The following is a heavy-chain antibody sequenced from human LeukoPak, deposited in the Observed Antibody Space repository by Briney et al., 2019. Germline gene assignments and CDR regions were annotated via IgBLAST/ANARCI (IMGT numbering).Heavy chain of an antibody. D-gene: IGHD3-22*01. CDR3: ARSPQIHYYYNCCYYFFDY. CDR1: SGSFSGHW. CDR2: VTHSGNT. V-gene: IGHV4-34*01. Sequence: SXXXSLTCAVYSGSFSGHWWSWLRQPPGKGLEWIGEVTHSGNTNYNTSLKSRVTISVDKSKKQFSLKQREMNAGGRAGYYLARSPQIHYYYNCCYYFFDYWGQGALVTVSS. J-gene: IGHJ4*02.